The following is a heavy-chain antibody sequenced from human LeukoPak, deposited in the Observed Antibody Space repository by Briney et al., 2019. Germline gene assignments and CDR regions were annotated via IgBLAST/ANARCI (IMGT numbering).Heavy chain of an antibody. CDR2: IYYSGST. CDR3: ARDENGYVWGSFRA. CDR1: GGSISSYY. D-gene: IGHD3-16*02. Sequence: SETLSLTCTVSGGSISSYYWSWVRQPPGKGLEWIGYIYYSGSTNYNPSLKSRVTISVDTSKNQFSLKLSSVTAADTAVYYCARDENGYVWGSFRAWGQGTLVTVSS. J-gene: IGHJ5*02. V-gene: IGHV4-59*12.